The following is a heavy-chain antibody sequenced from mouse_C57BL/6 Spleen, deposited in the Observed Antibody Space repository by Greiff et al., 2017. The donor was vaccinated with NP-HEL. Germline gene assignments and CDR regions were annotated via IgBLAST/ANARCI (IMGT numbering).Heavy chain of an antibody. CDR1: GSTFTSYW. V-gene: IGHV1-50*01. J-gene: IGHJ2*01. CDR2: IDPSDSYT. CDR3: ARRAGYYGSSD. Sequence: QVQLQQPGAELVKPGASVKLSCKASGSTFTSYWMQWVKQRPGQGLEWIGEIDPSDSYTNSNQKFKGKATLTVDTSSRTAYMQLSSLTSEDSAVYYCARRAGYYGSSDWGQGTTLTVSS. D-gene: IGHD1-1*01.